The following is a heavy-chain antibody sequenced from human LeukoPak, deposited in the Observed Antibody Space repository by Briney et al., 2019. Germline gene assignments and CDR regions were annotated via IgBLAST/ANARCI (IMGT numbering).Heavy chain of an antibody. V-gene: IGHV3-48*03. J-gene: IGHJ3*02. CDR3: ARVGVSGSSPLDAFDI. D-gene: IGHD1-26*01. Sequence: TGGSLRLSCAASGFTFSNYAMNWVRQAPGKGLEWVSYISSSGNIIYYADSVKGRFTISRDTAKNSLYLQMNSLRAEDTAVYYCARVGVSGSSPLDAFDIWGQGTMVTVSS. CDR1: GFTFSNYA. CDR2: ISSSGNII.